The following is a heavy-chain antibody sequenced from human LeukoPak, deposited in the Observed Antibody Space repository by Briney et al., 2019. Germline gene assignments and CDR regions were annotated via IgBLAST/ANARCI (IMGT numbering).Heavy chain of an antibody. V-gene: IGHV3-30-3*01. Sequence: GGSLRLSCAASGFTFSNYDMHWVRQAPGKGLEWVAVISYDENNKYYADSVKGRFTISRDNSKDTLYLQMNSLTPEDTAVYYCARDVGYDSSGFYYYGMDVWGQGTTVTASS. CDR1: GFTFSNYD. D-gene: IGHD3-22*01. CDR3: ARDVGYDSSGFYYYGMDV. CDR2: ISYDENNK. J-gene: IGHJ6*02.